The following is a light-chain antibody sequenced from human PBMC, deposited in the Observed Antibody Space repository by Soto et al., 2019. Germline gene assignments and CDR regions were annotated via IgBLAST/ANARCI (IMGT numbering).Light chain of an antibody. Sequence: QSVLTQPPSASGTPGQRVTISCSGSSSNIGSKTVNWYQQIPGTAPKLLIYSNNQRTSGVPDRVSGSKSGTSASLAISGLQSEDEADYYCAAWDDSLNGPVFGGGTKVTVL. CDR3: AAWDDSLNGPV. J-gene: IGLJ3*02. CDR1: SSNIGSKT. CDR2: SNN. V-gene: IGLV1-44*01.